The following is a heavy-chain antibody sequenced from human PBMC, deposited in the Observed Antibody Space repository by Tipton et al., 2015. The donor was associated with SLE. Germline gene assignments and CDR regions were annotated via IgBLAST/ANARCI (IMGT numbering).Heavy chain of an antibody. CDR1: GFTFSSYA. J-gene: IGHJ6*02. CDR3: ARSLLAQFDYGMDV. CDR2: ISYDGSNK. D-gene: IGHD3-10*01. Sequence: SLRLSCAASGFTFSSYAMHWVRQAPGKGLEWVAVISYDGSNKYYADSGKGRFTISRDNSKNTLYLQMNSLRAEDTAVYYCARSLLAQFDYGMDVWGQGTTVTVSS. V-gene: IGHV3-30*04.